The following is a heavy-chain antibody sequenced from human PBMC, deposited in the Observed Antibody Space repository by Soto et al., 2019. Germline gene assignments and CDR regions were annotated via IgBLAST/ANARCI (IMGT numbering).Heavy chain of an antibody. CDR2: ISWNRGSI. V-gene: IGHV3-9*01. CDR3: VKDRQLGHPGGCDH. CDR1: GFTFDDYA. J-gene: IGHJ5*02. D-gene: IGHD6-6*01. Sequence: EVQLVESGGGVVQPGRSLRLSCVASGFTFDDYAMHWVRQAPGKGLEWVSGISWNRGSIGYADSVKGRFTISRDNAKNSLYLQMNSLRPEDTALFYCVKDRQLGHPGGCDHWGQGTLVTVSS.